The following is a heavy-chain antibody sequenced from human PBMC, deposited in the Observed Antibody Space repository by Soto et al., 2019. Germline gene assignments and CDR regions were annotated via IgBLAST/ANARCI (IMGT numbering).Heavy chain of an antibody. V-gene: IGHV3-33*01. CDR3: AREVHYYDSSGHFDY. CDR2: IWYDGSNK. Sequence: GGSLRLSCAASGFTFSSYGMHWVRQAPGKGLEWVAVIWYDGSNKYYADSVKGRFTISRDNSKNTLYLKMNRQRAEDTAVYYCAREVHYYDSSGHFDYWGQGTLVTVSS. D-gene: IGHD3-22*01. J-gene: IGHJ4*02. CDR1: GFTFSSYG.